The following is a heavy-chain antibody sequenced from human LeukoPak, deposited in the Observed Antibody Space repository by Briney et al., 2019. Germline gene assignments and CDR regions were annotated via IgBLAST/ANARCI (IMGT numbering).Heavy chain of an antibody. V-gene: IGHV4-4*07. D-gene: IGHD3-22*01. J-gene: IGHJ5*02. CDR3: AREGSNYYYDSSGYLNWFDP. Sequence: SETLSLTCTVSGGSISSYYWSWIRQPAGKGLEWIGRIYTSGSTNYNPSLKSRVTMSVDTSKNQFSLKLSSVTAPDTAVYYCAREGSNYYYDSSGYLNWFDPWGQGTLVTVSS. CDR1: GGSISSYY. CDR2: IYTSGST.